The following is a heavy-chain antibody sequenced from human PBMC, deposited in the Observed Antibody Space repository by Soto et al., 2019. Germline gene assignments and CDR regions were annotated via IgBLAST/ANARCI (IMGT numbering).Heavy chain of an antibody. CDR1: GGTFSSYA. CDR2: IIPIFGTA. Sequence: ASVKVSCKASGGTFSSYAISWVRQAPGQGLEWMGGIIPIFGTANYAQKFQGRVTITADESTSTAYMELSSLRSEDTAVYYCARGGTAMVTLFDYWGQGTLVTVSS. D-gene: IGHD5-18*01. J-gene: IGHJ4*02. CDR3: ARGGTAMVTLFDY. V-gene: IGHV1-69*13.